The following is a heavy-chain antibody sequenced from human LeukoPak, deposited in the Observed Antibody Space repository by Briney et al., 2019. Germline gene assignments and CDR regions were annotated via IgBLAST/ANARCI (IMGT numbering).Heavy chain of an antibody. Sequence: GRSLRLSCAASGFTFSNYGMHWVRQAPGKGLEWLAAIFYDGSNKYYADTVKGRFTISRDNSKNTLYLQANSLTAEDTAVYYCARDQALYFSYGDYWGQGTLVTVSS. V-gene: IGHV3-33*01. J-gene: IGHJ4*02. CDR2: IFYDGSNK. CDR3: ARDQALYFSYGDY. D-gene: IGHD2/OR15-2a*01. CDR1: GFTFSNYG.